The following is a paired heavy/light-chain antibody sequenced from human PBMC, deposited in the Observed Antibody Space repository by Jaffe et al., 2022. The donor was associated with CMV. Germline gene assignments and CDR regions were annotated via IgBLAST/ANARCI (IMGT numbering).Heavy chain of an antibody. CDR3: ARESGYSYGRADY. CDR2: IYTSGST. CDR1: GGSISSYY. V-gene: IGHV4-4*07. D-gene: IGHD5-18*01. Sequence: QVQLQESGPGLVKPSETLSLTCTVSGGSISSYYWSWIRQPAGKGLEWIGRIYTSGSTNYNPSLKSRVTMSVDTSKNQFSLKLSSVTAADTAVYYCARESGYSYGRADYWGQGTLVTVSS. J-gene: IGHJ4*02.
Light chain of an antibody. J-gene: IGKJ1*01. V-gene: IGKV3D-20*01. CDR2: DAS. Sequence: EIVLTQSPATLSLSPGERATLSCGASQSVSSSYLAWYQQKPGLAPRLLIYDASSRATGIPDRFSGSGSGTDFTLTISRLEPEDFAVYYCQQYGSSPWTFGQGTKVEIK. CDR1: QSVSSSY. CDR3: QQYGSSPWT.